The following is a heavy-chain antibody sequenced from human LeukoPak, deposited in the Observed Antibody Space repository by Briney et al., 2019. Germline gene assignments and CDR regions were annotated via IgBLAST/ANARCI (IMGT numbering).Heavy chain of an antibody. V-gene: IGHV3-23*01. CDR2: ISGIGGST. Sequence: GGSLRLSCAASGFTFSSYAMSWVRQAPGKGLEWVSAISGIGGSTYYSDSVKGRFTISRGNSKNTLYLQMNSLRAEDTAVYYCANAATDSSGYYFMASDYWGQGTLVTVSS. J-gene: IGHJ4*02. CDR1: GFTFSSYA. D-gene: IGHD3-22*01. CDR3: ANAATDSSGYYFMASDY.